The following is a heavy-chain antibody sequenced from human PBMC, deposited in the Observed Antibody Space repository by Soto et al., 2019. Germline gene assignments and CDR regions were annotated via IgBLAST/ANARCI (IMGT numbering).Heavy chain of an antibody. Sequence: QVQLVQSGAEVKKPGASVKVSCKASGYTFTDYYMHWVRQAPGQGLEWMGWIHANSGGTNYPQKFQGRVTMTRDTSISTVYMELSSLRSDDTAVYYCASGGSSNWPDFWGRGTLVTVSS. J-gene: IGHJ4*02. CDR3: ASGGSSNWPDF. CDR2: IHANSGGT. V-gene: IGHV1-2*02. D-gene: IGHD6-13*01. CDR1: GYTFTDYY.